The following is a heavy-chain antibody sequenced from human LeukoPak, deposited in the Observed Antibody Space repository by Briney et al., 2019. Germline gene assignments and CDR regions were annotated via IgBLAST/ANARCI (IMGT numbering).Heavy chain of an antibody. J-gene: IGHJ4*02. CDR3: ARVDVPAALLGFDY. Sequence: ASVTVSYKPSGYTFTHYGITWVRQAPGQGREGMGWISADNDYTDYTQKLQGRVTMTTDTSTSTASLELRCLSSDDTALYYCARVDVPAALLGFDYWGQGALVTVSS. V-gene: IGHV1-18*01. CDR2: ISADNDYT. D-gene: IGHD2-2*01. CDR1: GYTFTHYG.